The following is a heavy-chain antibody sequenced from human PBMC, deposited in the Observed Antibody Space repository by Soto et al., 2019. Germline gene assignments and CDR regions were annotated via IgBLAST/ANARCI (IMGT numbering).Heavy chain of an antibody. CDR2: INHSGST. CDR1: GGSFSGYY. J-gene: IGHJ5*02. Sequence: SETLSLTCAVYGGSFSGYYWSWIRQPPGKGLEWIGEINHSGSTNYNPSLKSRVTISVDTSKNQFSLKLSSVTAADTAVYYCARGLRYYDFWSGYTTANWFDPWGQGTRVTVS. V-gene: IGHV4-34*01. D-gene: IGHD3-3*01. CDR3: ARGLRYYDFWSGYTTANWFDP.